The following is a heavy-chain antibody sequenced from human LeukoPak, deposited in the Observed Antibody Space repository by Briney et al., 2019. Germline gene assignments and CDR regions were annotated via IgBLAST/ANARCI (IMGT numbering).Heavy chain of an antibody. CDR3: ARVEYYYDSSGYQSDPDAFDI. CDR2: ISSSSSYI. D-gene: IGHD3-22*01. CDR1: GFTFSSYS. Sequence: GGSLRLSCAASGFTFSSYSMNWVRQAPGKGLEWVSSISSSSSYIYYADSVKGRFTISRDNAKNSLYLQMNSLRAEDTAVYYCARVEYYYDSSGYQSDPDAFDIWGQGTMVTVSS. V-gene: IGHV3-21*01. J-gene: IGHJ3*02.